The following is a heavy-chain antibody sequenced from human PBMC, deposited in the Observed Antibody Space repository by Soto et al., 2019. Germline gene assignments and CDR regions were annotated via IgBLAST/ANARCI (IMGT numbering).Heavy chain of an antibody. CDR2: ISWNSGSI. J-gene: IGHJ5*02. Sequence: GGSLRLSCAASGFTFDDYAMHWVRQAPGKGLEWVSGISWNSGSIGYADSVKGRFTISRDNAKNSLYLQMNSLRAEDTALYYCAKDKAAAGRVNWLDPWGQGTLVTVSS. V-gene: IGHV3-9*01. CDR1: GFTFDDYA. D-gene: IGHD6-13*01. CDR3: AKDKAAAGRVNWLDP.